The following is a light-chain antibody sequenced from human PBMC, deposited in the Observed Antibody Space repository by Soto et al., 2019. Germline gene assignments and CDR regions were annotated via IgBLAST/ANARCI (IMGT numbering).Light chain of an antibody. V-gene: IGKV3-11*01. CDR3: QQRSNWPPIT. J-gene: IGKJ5*01. Sequence: ELVFTQSPSTLCVSXGSRATLTXXXSQSVSSYLAWYQQKPGQAPRLLIYDASNRATGIPARFSGSGSGTDFTLTISSLEPEDFAVYYCQQRSNWPPITFGQGTRLEI. CDR1: QSVSSY. CDR2: DAS.